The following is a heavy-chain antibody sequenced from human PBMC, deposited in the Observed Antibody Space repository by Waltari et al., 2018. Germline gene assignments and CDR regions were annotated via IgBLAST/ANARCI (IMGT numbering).Heavy chain of an antibody. J-gene: IGHJ4*02. D-gene: IGHD6-19*01. Sequence: VPLQPVGGGLLKPSGTLSPPLAVLCWSFRGYYLDLVRQPPGKGLEGIGEINHSGSTNYNPSLKSRVTIAVDTSKNQFSLKLSSVTAADTAVYYCARVVARGWVLQAGFDYWGQGTLVTVSS. CDR3: ARVVARGWVLQAGFDY. V-gene: IGHV4-34*01. CDR2: INHSGST. CDR1: CWSFRGYY.